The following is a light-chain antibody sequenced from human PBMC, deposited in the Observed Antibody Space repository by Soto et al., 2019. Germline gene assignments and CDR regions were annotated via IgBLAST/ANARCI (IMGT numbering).Light chain of an antibody. CDR2: RAS. CDR1: QSISSW. CDR3: QFYNSYSGT. V-gene: IGKV1-5*03. Sequence: DIQMTQSPSTLSASVGDRVTITCRASQSISSWLAWYQQKPGKAPKLLIYRASSLESGVPSRFSGSGSGTEFTLTISSRQPDDFASYYCQFYNSYSGTYGQGTKVEIK. J-gene: IGKJ1*01.